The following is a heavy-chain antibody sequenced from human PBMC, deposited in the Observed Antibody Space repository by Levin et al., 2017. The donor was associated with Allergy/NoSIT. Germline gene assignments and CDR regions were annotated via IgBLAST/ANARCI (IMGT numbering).Heavy chain of an antibody. Sequence: PGGSLRLSCAASGFTFSSYAMHWVRQAPGKGLEWVAVISYDGSNKYYADSVKGRFTISRDNSKNTLYLQMNSLRAEDTAVYYCARGAIGEGSGWYLDYWGQGTLVTVSS. CDR3: ARGAIGEGSGWYLDY. CDR2: ISYDGSNK. D-gene: IGHD6-19*01. CDR1: GFTFSSYA. J-gene: IGHJ4*02. V-gene: IGHV3-30-3*01.